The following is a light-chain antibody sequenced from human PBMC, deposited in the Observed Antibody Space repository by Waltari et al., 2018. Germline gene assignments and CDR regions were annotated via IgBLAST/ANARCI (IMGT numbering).Light chain of an antibody. CDR2: EAS. CDR3: QQYNDYSGT. J-gene: IGKJ1*01. CDR1: QSISSW. Sequence: DIQMTQSPSTLSASVGDRVTIACRASQSISSWLAWYQQKPGKAPKLLIYEASSLESGVPSRFSGGGYGTEFTLTISSLQPDDLATYYCQQYNDYSGTFGRGTKVEIK. V-gene: IGKV1-5*03.